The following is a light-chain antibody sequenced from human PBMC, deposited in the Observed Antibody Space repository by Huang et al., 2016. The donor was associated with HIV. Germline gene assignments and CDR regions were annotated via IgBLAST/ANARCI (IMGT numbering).Light chain of an antibody. V-gene: IGKV3-20*01. CDR2: GAS. J-gene: IGKJ2*01. Sequence: GTLSLSPGERATLSCRASQSVSSSYLAWYQQKPGQAPRLLIHGASSRATGIPDRFSCSGSGTDFTLTISRLEPEDFAVYYCQQYGSSPRTFGQGTKLQIK. CDR1: QSVSSSY. CDR3: QQYGSSPRT.